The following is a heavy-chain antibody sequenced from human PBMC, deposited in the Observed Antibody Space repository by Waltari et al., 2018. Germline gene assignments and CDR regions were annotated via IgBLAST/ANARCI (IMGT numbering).Heavy chain of an antibody. D-gene: IGHD6-13*01. Sequence: EVQVVESGGGLVQRGGSLRFCCAASGFTFRSSWMTWVRQAPGKGLEWVANIKTDGSETYYVDSVKGRFTISRDNTKNSLYLQMSSLRAEDTAVYYCAIGGVETSWYWRYWGQGTLVTVSS. CDR1: GFTFRSSW. V-gene: IGHV3-7*01. CDR2: IKTDGSET. J-gene: IGHJ4*02. CDR3: AIGGVETSWYWRY.